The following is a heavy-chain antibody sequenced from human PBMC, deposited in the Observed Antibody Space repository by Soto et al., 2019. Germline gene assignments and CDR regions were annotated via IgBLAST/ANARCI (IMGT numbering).Heavy chain of an antibody. CDR2: ISYHGSNE. CDR1: GFTFSSYA. J-gene: IGHJ5*02. D-gene: IGHD2-2*01. V-gene: IGHV3-30-3*01. Sequence: QVQLVESGGGVVQPGRSLRLSCAASGFTFSSYAMHWVRQAPGKGLDWVAVISYHGSNEYYADSVKGRFTISRDNSKNTLYLQMNSLRAEDTAVYYCARGGCSSTCCYHWFDPWGQGTLVTVSS. CDR3: ARGGCSSTCCYHWFDP.